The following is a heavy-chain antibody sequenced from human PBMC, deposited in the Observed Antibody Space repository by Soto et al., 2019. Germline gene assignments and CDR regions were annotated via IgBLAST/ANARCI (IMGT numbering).Heavy chain of an antibody. V-gene: IGHV3-23*01. CDR2: ISGSGGST. CDR3: AKVPTARNFYGPAQGMDV. Sequence: EVQLLESGGGLVQPGGSLRLSCAASGFTFSSYAMSWVRQAPGKGLEWVSAISGSGGSTYYADSVKGRFTISRDNSKNTLYLQMNSLRAEDTAVYYCAKVPTARNFYGPAQGMDVWGQGTTVTVS. CDR1: GFTFSSYA. J-gene: IGHJ6*02. D-gene: IGHD3-10*01.